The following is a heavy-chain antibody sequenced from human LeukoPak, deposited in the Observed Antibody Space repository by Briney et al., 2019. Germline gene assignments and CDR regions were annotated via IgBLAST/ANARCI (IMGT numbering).Heavy chain of an antibody. J-gene: IGHJ5*02. CDR2: IYYSGST. D-gene: IGHD2-15*01. V-gene: IGHV4-39*01. CDR1: GGSISSGSYY. CDR3: ARRLGYCSGGSCPSPNWFDP. Sequence: SETLSLTCTVSGGSISSGSYYWGWIRQPPGKGLEWIGSIYYSGSTYYNPSLKSRVTISVDTSKNQFSLKLSSVTAADTAVYYCARRLGYCSGGSCPSPNWFDPWGQGTLVTVSS.